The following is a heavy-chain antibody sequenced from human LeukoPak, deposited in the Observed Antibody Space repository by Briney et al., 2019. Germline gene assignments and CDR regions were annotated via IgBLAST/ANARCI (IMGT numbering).Heavy chain of an antibody. CDR3: VKDGGNIYNWFDS. CDR1: GFTFDDFA. J-gene: IGHJ5*01. CDR2: ISGDGDTT. V-gene: IGHV3-43*02. D-gene: IGHD3-16*01. Sequence: PGGSLRLSCAASGFTFDDFAMQWVRQTPGQGLEWVSLISGDGDTTYYADSVRGRFTISRDNGKNSLYLQMNNLRTEDTAFYFCVKDGGNIYNWFDSWGQGALDTVSS.